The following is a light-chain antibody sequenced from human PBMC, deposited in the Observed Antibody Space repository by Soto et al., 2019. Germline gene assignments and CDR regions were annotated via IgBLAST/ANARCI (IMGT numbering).Light chain of an antibody. V-gene: IGKV1-6*01. CDR1: QGIGNA. J-gene: IGKJ1*01. CDR2: GAS. CDR3: LQDINYPWT. Sequence: AIQITQSPSSLSASVGDRATLSCRASQGIGNALGWYQQTKGKAPKVLIYGASNLQSGVPPRFRGRRSGTDFTLALSRLQTEDSETYSCLQDINYPWTFGQGTKVDIK.